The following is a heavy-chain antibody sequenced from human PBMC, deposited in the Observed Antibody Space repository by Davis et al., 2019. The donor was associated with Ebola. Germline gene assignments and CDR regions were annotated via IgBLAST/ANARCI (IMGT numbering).Heavy chain of an antibody. CDR2: INPNGGGT. J-gene: IGHJ6*04. D-gene: IGHD6-13*01. V-gene: IGHV1-2*06. Sequence: AASVKVSCKASGYTFTNYYMHWVRQAPGQGLEWMGRINPNGGGTVYAQKFQGRVTMTRDTSITTAYMDLTRLISDDTAVYYCARDREAAAAGYYGMDVWGKGTAVTVSS. CDR3: ARDREAAAAGYYGMDV. CDR1: GYTFTNYY.